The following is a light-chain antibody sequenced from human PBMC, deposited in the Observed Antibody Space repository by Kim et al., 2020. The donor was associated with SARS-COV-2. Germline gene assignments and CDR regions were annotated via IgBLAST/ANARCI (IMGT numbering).Light chain of an antibody. V-gene: IGLV3-19*01. J-gene: IGLJ2*01. CDR3: NSRDRSGNHV. CDR1: SRRSYY. CDR2: GKN. Sequence: VAFGHSVRITCQGNSRRSYYASWYQQKPGQAPVLVIYGKNNRPSGVPDRFSGSSSGNTASLTITGAQAEDEADYYCNSRDRSGNHVFGGGTKLTVL.